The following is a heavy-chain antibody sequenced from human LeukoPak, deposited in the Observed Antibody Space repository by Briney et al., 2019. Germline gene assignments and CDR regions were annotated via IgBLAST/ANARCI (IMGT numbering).Heavy chain of an antibody. CDR3: ARHWSNARPSPDQFYGMDF. CDR1: GYSFTSYW. Sequence: GESLKISCKGSGYSFTSYWIAWVRQMPGKSLEWMGIIYPGDSNTKYRPSFQGQVTISVDKSINTAYLQWSRLKASDTATYYCARHWSNARPSPDQFYGMDFWGQGTTVIVSS. D-gene: IGHD2-2*01. CDR2: IYPGDSNT. V-gene: IGHV5-51*01. J-gene: IGHJ6*01.